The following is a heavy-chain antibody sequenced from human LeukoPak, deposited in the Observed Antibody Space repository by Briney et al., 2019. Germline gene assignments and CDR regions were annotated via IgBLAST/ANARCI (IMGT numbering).Heavy chain of an antibody. CDR2: ISSSSSYT. CDR1: GFTFSDYY. D-gene: IGHD6-13*01. Sequence: GGSLRLYCAASGFTFSDYYMSWIPQAPGKGLEWVSYISSSSSYTNHAVSVKGRFTISRDNSKNTLSLQMNSLRGEDTALYYCAKGGPYSDSSQSWFAPWGQGTLVTVSS. J-gene: IGHJ5*02. CDR3: AKGGPYSDSSQSWFAP. V-gene: IGHV3-11*05.